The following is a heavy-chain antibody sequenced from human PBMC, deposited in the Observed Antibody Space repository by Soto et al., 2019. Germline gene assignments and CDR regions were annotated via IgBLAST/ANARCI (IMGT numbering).Heavy chain of an antibody. J-gene: IGHJ4*02. Sequence: TLSLTCTVSGGSISSSSYYWGRIRQPPGKGLEWIGSIYYSGSTYYNPSLKSRVTITVDTSKNQFSLKLSSVNAEDTAVYYCANHTRFYDILTGYYAWYFDYWGQGTLVTVSS. D-gene: IGHD3-9*01. CDR1: GGSISSSSYY. CDR3: ANHTRFYDILTGYYAWYFDY. CDR2: IYYSGST. V-gene: IGHV4-39*01.